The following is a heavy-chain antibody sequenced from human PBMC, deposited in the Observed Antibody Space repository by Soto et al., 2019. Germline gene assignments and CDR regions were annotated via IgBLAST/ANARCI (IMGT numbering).Heavy chain of an antibody. D-gene: IGHD3-16*02. Sequence: QITLKESGPTLVKPTQTLTLTCTFSGFSLSTSGVGVGWIRQPPGKALEWLALIYWNDDKRYSPSLKSRLTNTKDTSKNQVGLTMTNMDPVDTATYYCAHSTYDYVWGSYRYGAYYFDYWGQGTLVTVSS. CDR3: AHSTYDYVWGSYRYGAYYFDY. V-gene: IGHV2-5*01. J-gene: IGHJ4*02. CDR2: IYWNDDK. CDR1: GFSLSTSGVG.